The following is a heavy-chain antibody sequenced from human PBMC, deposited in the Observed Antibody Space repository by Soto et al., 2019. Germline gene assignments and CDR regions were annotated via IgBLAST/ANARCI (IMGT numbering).Heavy chain of an antibody. J-gene: IGHJ6*02. CDR3: AKDYRGRGVGITLEDCCMDV. D-gene: IGHD3-10*01. Sequence: SLRLSCAASGFTFSSYAMYWVRQAPGKGLEWVSGISGGGGSTYYAESVKGRSTISRDNAKNMLFLHMNSLSAEDTAVYYCAKDYRGRGVGITLEDCCMDVWGQGTTVTVSS. CDR2: ISGGGGST. CDR1: GFTFSSYA. V-gene: IGHV3-23*01.